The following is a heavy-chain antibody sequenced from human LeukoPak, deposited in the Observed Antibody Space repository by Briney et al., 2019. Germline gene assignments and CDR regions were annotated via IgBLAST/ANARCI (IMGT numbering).Heavy chain of an antibody. CDR2: ISGSGGST. J-gene: IGHJ3*02. D-gene: IGHD3-10*01. Sequence: GGSLRLSCAASGFTFSSYAMSWVRQAPGKGLEWVSAISGSGGSTYYADSVKGRFTISRDNSKNTLYLQMNSLRAEDTAVYYCAKDTITMVRGVITHDAFDIWGQGTMVTVSS. V-gene: IGHV3-23*01. CDR3: AKDTITMVRGVITHDAFDI. CDR1: GFTFSSYA.